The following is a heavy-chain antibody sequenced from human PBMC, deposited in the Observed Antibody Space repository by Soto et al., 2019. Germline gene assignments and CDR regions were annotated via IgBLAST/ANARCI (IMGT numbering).Heavy chain of an antibody. CDR2: INPNSGGT. CDR3: ARDLDYGGNSEASDV. J-gene: IGHJ3*01. V-gene: IGHV1-2*04. Sequence: GASVKVSCKASGYTFTCYYMHWVRQAPGQGLEWMGWINPNSGGTNYAQKFQGWVTMTRDTSISTTYMELSRLRSDDTAVYYCARDLDYGGNSEASDVWGHGTMVTV. CDR1: GYTFTCYY. D-gene: IGHD4-17*01.